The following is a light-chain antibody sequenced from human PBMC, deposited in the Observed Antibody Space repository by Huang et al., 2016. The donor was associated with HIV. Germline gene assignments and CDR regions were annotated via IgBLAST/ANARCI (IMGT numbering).Light chain of an antibody. CDR3: QQRSDWWT. CDR1: QSVGTS. V-gene: IGKV3-11*01. Sequence: EIVLTQSPATLSLFPGERAILSCRASQSVGTSLAWYQQKPGQAPRLLSYDAINRATGIPSRFSGGGSGTDFALTIYGLEPEDFAVYYCQQRSDWWTFGQGTRVEV. J-gene: IGKJ1*01. CDR2: DAI.